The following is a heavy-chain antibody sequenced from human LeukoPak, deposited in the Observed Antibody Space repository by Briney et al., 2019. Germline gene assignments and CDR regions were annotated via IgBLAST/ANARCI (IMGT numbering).Heavy chain of an antibody. J-gene: IGHJ4*02. V-gene: IGHV3-30*02. CDR2: IRYDGNNK. CDR3: ARNLRGLPYSDF. CDR1: GFTFSSYG. D-gene: IGHD3-9*01. Sequence: GGSLRLSCAASGFTFSSYGMHWVRQAPGKGLEWVAFIRYDGNNKYYADSVKGRFTISRDNSKNTLYLQMNSLRAEDTAVYYCARNLRGLPYSDFWGQGTLVTVSS.